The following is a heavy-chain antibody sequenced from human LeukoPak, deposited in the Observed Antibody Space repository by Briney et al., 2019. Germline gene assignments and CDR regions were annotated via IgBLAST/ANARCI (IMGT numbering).Heavy chain of an antibody. CDR3: VRDTENIGYDAFEF. D-gene: IGHD2/OR15-2a*01. Sequence: PGGSLRLSCVASGFTFSTYWMHWVRQAPGKGLEWVSRLDRDGTTTSYADSVYGRFTISRDNAKSTLYLQMRSLRAGDTAVYYCVRDTENIGYDAFEFWGHGTLVTVSS. CDR1: GFTFSTYW. CDR2: LDRDGTTT. V-gene: IGHV3-74*01. J-gene: IGHJ5*01.